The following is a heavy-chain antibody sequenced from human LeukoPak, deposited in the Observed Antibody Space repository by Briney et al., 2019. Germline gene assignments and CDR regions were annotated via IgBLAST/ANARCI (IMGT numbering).Heavy chain of an antibody. V-gene: IGHV4-30-4*08. CDR1: GGSISSGDYY. CDR2: IYYSGST. J-gene: IGHJ6*03. Sequence: SETLSLTCTVSGGSISSGDYYWSWIRQPPGKGLERIGYIYYSGSTYYNPSLKSRVTISVDTSKNQFSLKLSSVTAADTAVYYCARENYYDSSGDYYYYYYYMDVWGKRTTVTVSS. CDR3: ARENYYDSSGDYYYYYYYMDV. D-gene: IGHD3-22*01.